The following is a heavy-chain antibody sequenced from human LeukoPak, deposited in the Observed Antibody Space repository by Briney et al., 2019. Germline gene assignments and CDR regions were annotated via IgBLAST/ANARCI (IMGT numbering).Heavy chain of an antibody. V-gene: IGHV1-69*05. CDR3: ARSYYYDGSGRRTYYYYYMDV. J-gene: IGHJ6*03. CDR2: IIPIFGTA. CDR1: GGTFSSYA. D-gene: IGHD3-22*01. Sequence: SVKVSCKASGGTFSSYAISWVRQAPGQGLEWMGGIIPIFGTANYAQKFQGRVTITTDESTSTAYMELSSLRSEDTAVYYCARSYYYDGSGRRTYYYYYMDVWGKGTTVTVSS.